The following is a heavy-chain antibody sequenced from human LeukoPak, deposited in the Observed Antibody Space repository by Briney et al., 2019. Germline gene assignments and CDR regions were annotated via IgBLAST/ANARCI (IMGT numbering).Heavy chain of an antibody. J-gene: IGHJ3*02. V-gene: IGHV1-2*02. CDR2: INPKSGGT. D-gene: IGHD2-2*01. CDR1: GYTFTGYY. CDR3: AREGYCSSTSCYPKNAFDI. Sequence: ASVKVSCKASGYTFTGYYMHWVRQAPGQGLEWMGWINPKSGGTNYAQKFQGRVTMTRDTSISTAYMELSRLRSDNTAVYYCAREGYCSSTSCYPKNAFDIWGQGTMVTVSS.